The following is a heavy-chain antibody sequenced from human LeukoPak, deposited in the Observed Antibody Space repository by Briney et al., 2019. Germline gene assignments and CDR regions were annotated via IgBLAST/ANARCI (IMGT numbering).Heavy chain of an antibody. Sequence: GGSLQISCKGSGSRFTSYWIGWVRQLPGKGLEWMGIIYPGDSDTRYSPSFQGQVTIPAAKSIRPAYLQSSSLKASDTAMYYCARLYPSCYDFTAGCFDLWGQGTLVTVSS. J-gene: IGHJ5*02. D-gene: IGHD5-12*01. CDR3: ARLYPSCYDFTAGCFDL. V-gene: IGHV5-51*01. CDR1: GSRFTSYW. CDR2: IYPGDSDT.